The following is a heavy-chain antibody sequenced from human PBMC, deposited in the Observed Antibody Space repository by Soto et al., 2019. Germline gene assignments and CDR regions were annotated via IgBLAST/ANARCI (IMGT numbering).Heavy chain of an antibody. D-gene: IGHD6-13*01. V-gene: IGHV4-59*01. CDR3: ARDLAAVPRAFDY. J-gene: IGHJ4*02. CDR1: GGSISSYF. CDR2: VYYTGTT. Sequence: PSETLSLTCTVSGGSISSYFYIWVRQPPGKGLEWIGSVYYTGTTDYNPSLKSRVTISVDTSQTQFSLNLRSVTAADTAVYYCARDLAAVPRAFDYWGRGTLVTLYS.